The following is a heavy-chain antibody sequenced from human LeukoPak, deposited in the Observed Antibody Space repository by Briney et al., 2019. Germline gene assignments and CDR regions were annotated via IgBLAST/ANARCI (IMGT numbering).Heavy chain of an antibody. CDR1: GFNFSKND. D-gene: IGHD4-11*01. Sequence: PGGSLRLPCVASGFNFSKNDMHWVRQTTERRLEWVSAIGVSGDTYYADPVKGRFTISRENGKNSVYLQMNSLRAGDTAVYFCAKAFDYNGLRGEGGSFDCWGQGALVTVSS. CDR3: AKAFDYNGLRGEGGSFDC. CDR2: IGVSGDT. J-gene: IGHJ4*02. V-gene: IGHV3-13*01.